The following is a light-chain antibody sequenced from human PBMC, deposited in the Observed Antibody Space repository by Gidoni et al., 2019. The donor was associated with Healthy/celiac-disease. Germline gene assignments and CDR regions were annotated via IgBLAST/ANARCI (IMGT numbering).Light chain of an antibody. J-gene: IGKJ3*01. CDR2: AAS. Sequence: DIQMPQSQSSLSASLGDRVTITCRASQSISSYLNWYQQKPGKAPKLLIYAASSLQSGVPSRFSGSGSGTDFTLTISSLQPEDFATYYCQQSYSTPFTFGPGTKVEIK. CDR1: QSISSY. V-gene: IGKV1-39*01. CDR3: QQSYSTPFT.